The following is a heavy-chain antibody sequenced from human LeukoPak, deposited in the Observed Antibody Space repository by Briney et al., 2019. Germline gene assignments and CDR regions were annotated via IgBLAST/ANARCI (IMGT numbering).Heavy chain of an antibody. V-gene: IGHV1-18*01. Sequence: GASVKVSCKASGYTFTSYGISWARQAPGQGLEWMGWISAYNGNTNYAQKLQGRVTMTTDTSTSTAYMELRSLRSDDTAVYYCARVVRYGDYYYYGMDVWGQGTTVTVSS. CDR3: ARVVRYGDYYYYGMDV. CDR1: GYTFTSYG. J-gene: IGHJ6*02. CDR2: ISAYNGNT. D-gene: IGHD1-1*01.